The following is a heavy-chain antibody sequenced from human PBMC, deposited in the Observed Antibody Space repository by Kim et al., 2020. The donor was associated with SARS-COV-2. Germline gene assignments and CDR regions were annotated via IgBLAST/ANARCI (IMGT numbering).Heavy chain of an antibody. CDR1: GGSISSYY. CDR3: ARVAYYYDSSGYHLYIDY. Sequence: SETLSLTCTVSGGSISSYYWSWIRQPPGKGLEWIGYIYYSGSTNYNPSLKSRVTISVDTSKNQFSLKLSSVTAADTAVYYCARVAYYYDSSGYHLYIDYWGQGTLVTVSS. V-gene: IGHV4-59*13. J-gene: IGHJ4*02. CDR2: IYYSGST. D-gene: IGHD3-22*01.